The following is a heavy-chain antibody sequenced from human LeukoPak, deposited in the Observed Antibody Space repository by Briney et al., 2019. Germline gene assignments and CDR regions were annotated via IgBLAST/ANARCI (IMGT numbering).Heavy chain of an antibody. CDR3: AKADTAAYYYYYMDV. J-gene: IGHJ6*03. CDR2: ISSSGSTI. D-gene: IGHD5-18*01. CDR1: GFTFSSYE. V-gene: IGHV3-48*03. Sequence: PGGSLRLSCAASGFTFSSYEMNWVRQAPGKGLEWVSYISSSGSTIHYADSVKGRFTISRDNAKNSLYLQMNSLRAEDTAVYYCAKADTAAYYYYYMDVWGKGTTVTVSS.